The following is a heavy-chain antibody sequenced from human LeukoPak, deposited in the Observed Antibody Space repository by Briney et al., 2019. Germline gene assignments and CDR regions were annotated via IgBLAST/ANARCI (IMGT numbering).Heavy chain of an antibody. D-gene: IGHD3-3*01. CDR3: ARDVPDDFWSGFDY. V-gene: IGHV1-18*01. J-gene: IGHJ4*02. CDR2: ISAYNGNT. CDR1: GYTFTTYG. Sequence: ASVKVSCKASGYTFTTYGISWVRQAPGQGLEWMGWISAYNGNTNYAQKFQGRVTMTADTSTSTAYMELRSLRSDDTAVYYCARDVPDDFWSGFDYWGQGTLVTVSS.